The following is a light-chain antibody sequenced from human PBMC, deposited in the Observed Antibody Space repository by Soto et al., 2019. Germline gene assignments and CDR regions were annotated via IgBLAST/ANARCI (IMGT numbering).Light chain of an antibody. V-gene: IGLV2-14*01. CDR2: DVS. J-gene: IGLJ1*01. CDR1: SSDVGGYNY. CDR3: SSYTSSSTPFYV. Sequence: QSVLTQPASVSGSPGQSITISCTGTSSDVGGYNYVSWYQQHPGKAPKLMIYDVSNRPSGVSNRFSGSKSGNTASLTISGLQAKDEADYYCSSYTSSSTPFYVFGTGTKLTVL.